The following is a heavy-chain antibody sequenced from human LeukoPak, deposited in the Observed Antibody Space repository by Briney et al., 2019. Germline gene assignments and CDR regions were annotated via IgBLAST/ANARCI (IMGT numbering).Heavy chain of an antibody. Sequence: SETLSLTCGVSGYSISRGYYWAWIRQPPGKGLEWIGTIYHIGSTYYTPSLGSRVTISVDMSKNESSLNLKSVTAADTAVYYCARAGWIITSGIDYWGQGALVTVSS. J-gene: IGHJ4*02. V-gene: IGHV4-38-2*01. CDR1: GYSISRGYY. CDR2: IYHIGST. D-gene: IGHD3-10*01. CDR3: ARAGWIITSGIDY.